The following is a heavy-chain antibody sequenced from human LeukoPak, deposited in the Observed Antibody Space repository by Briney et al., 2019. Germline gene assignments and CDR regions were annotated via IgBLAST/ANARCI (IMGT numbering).Heavy chain of an antibody. V-gene: IGHV1-24*01. CDR2: FDPEDGET. Sequence: ASVKVSCKVSGYTLTELSMHWVRRAPGKGLEWMGGFDPEDGETIYAQKFQGRVTMTEDTSTDTAYMELSSLRSEDTAVYYCATRESGEYAFDIWGQGTMVTVSS. CDR3: ATRESGEYAFDI. CDR1: GYTLTELS. J-gene: IGHJ3*02. D-gene: IGHD3-10*01.